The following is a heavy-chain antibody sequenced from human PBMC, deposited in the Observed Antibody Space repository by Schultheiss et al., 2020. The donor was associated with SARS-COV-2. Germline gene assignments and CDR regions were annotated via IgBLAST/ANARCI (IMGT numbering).Heavy chain of an antibody. V-gene: IGHV3-74*01. CDR3: ARRGWQLGGFGWFDP. J-gene: IGHJ5*02. CDR2: FNSDGSSP. CDR1: GFTFSSYW. D-gene: IGHD6-6*01. Sequence: GGSLRLSCAASGFTFSSYWMHWVRQAPGKGLVWVARFNSDGSSPAYADSVKGRFTVSRDNAKSTLYLQMNSLRVEDTAVYYCARRGWQLGGFGWFDPWGQGTLVTVSS.